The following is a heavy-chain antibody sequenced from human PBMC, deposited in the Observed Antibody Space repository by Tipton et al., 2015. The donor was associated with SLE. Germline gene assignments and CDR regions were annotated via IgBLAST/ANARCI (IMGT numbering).Heavy chain of an antibody. CDR2: TYPGGST. CDR1: GASISGDLYY. V-gene: IGHV4-61*02. D-gene: IGHD6-13*01. CDR3: ARDPSRVYAFDV. Sequence: TLSLTCTVSGASISGDLYYWTWIRQPAGKGLEWIGRTYPGGSTNYNPSLKSRVTISVDTSKNQVSLNLKSVTAADTAVYYCARDPSRVYAFDVWGQGTMVTVSS. J-gene: IGHJ3*01.